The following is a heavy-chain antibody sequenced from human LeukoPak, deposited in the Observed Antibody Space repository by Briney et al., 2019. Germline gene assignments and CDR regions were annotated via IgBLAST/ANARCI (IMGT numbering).Heavy chain of an antibody. CDR2: IIPIFGTA. CDR3: ARGGSYYYDSSGYFPFDY. D-gene: IGHD3-22*01. J-gene: IGHJ4*02. V-gene: IGHV1-69*05. Sequence: ASVTVSCKASGGTFSSYAISWVRQAPGQGLEWMGGIIPIFGTANYAQKFQGRVTITTDESTSTAYMELSSLRSEDTAVYYCARGGSYYYDSSGYFPFDYWGQGTLVTVSS. CDR1: GGTFSSYA.